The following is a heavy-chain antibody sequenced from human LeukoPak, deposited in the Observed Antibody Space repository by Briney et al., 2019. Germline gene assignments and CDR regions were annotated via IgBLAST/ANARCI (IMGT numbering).Heavy chain of an antibody. CDR3: AKGGAYGSGSYFDY. CDR1: RFTFSSYG. D-gene: IGHD3-10*01. Sequence: PGGSLKLSCTASRFTFSSYGMSWVRQAPGKGLEWVASISGGGSTTYNPDAVKGRFTISRDYSKSTVSLQMSSLRVEDTAVHYCAKGGAYGSGSYFDYWGQGNLVTVSS. CDR2: ISGGGSTT. V-gene: IGHV3-23*01. J-gene: IGHJ4*02.